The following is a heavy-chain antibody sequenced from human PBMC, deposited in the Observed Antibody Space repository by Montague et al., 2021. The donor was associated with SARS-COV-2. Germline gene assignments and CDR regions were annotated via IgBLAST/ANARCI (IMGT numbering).Heavy chain of an antibody. CDR3: ARREPLGADDAFDI. D-gene: IGHD1-26*01. V-gene: IGHV4-59*01. CDR1: GGSSSSDY. Sequence: SETLSLTCTVSGGSSSSDYWSWIWQPPGQGLEWVGIISYSGSTTSNPSLTSRVTISVDTSTNQFSLKLSSVTAADTAVYYCARREPLGADDAFDIWGQGTMVTVSS. J-gene: IGHJ3*02. CDR2: ISYSGST.